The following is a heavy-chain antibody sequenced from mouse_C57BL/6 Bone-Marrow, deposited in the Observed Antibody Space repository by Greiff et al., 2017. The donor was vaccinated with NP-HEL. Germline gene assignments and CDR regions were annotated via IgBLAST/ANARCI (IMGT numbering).Heavy chain of an antibody. CDR3: ARGYGNDFDY. CDR2: IDPSDSYT. D-gene: IGHD1-1*01. Sequence: QVQLKQPGAELVMPGASVKLSCKASGYTFTSYWMHWVKQRPGQGLEWIGEIDPSDSYTNYNQKFKGKSTLTVDKSSSTAYMQLSSLTSEDSAVYYCARGYGNDFDYWGQGTTLTVSS. V-gene: IGHV1-69*01. J-gene: IGHJ2*01. CDR1: GYTFTSYW.